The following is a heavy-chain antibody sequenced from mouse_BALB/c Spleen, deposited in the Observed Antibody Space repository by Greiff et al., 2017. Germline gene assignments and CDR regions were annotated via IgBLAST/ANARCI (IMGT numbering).Heavy chain of an antibody. CDR1: GYTFTDYY. D-gene: IGHD1-2*01. CDR3: ARLITTATLYAMDY. J-gene: IGHJ4*01. V-gene: IGHV1-77*01. CDR2: IYPGSGNT. Sequence: QVQLKESGAELARPGASVKLSCKASGYTFTDYYINWVKQRTGQGLEWIGEIYPGSGNTYYNEKFKGKATLTADKSSSTAYMQLSSLTSEDSAVYFGARLITTATLYAMDYWGQGTSVTVSS.